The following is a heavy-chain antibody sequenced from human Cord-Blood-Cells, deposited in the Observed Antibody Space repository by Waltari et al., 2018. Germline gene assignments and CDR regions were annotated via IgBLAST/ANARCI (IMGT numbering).Heavy chain of an antibody. Sequence: QVQLVQSGAEVKKPGSSVKVSCKASGGTFSSYAISWVRQAPGQGLEWMGGMVPFLGTANYEKQFKGGVTVPADEYTITADMELSSLRSEETSVYYCARDPDCDSYYFDYWGQGTLVTVSS. CDR1: GGTFSSYA. J-gene: IGHJ4*02. V-gene: IGHV1-69*01. CDR3: ARDPDCDSYYFDY. D-gene: IGHD2-21*01. CDR2: MVPFLGTA.